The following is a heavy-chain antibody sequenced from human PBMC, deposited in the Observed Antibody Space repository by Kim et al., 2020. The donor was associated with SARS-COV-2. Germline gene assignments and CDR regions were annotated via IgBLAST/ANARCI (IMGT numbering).Heavy chain of an antibody. Sequence: ADTLQSRCTMSIDNSKNTLFMKMNSRRAGDTAVYYCAKWSLIIVVTPFDYWGQGTLVTVSS. CDR3: AKWSLIIVVTPFDY. V-gene: IGHV3-23*01. J-gene: IGHJ4*02. D-gene: IGHD3-22*01.